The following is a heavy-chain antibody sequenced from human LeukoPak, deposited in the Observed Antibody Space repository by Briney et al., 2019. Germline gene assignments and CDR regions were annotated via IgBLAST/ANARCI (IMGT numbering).Heavy chain of an antibody. Sequence: PSETLPLTCTVSGGSISSGGYYWSWIRQPPGKGLEWIGYIYHSGSTYYNPSLKSRVTISVDRSKNQFSLKLSSVTAADTAVYYCARDNLYCSSTSCFPQLGYWGQGTLVTVSS. J-gene: IGHJ4*02. D-gene: IGHD2-2*01. CDR1: GGSISSGGYY. CDR3: ARDNLYCSSTSCFPQLGY. CDR2: IYHSGST. V-gene: IGHV4-30-2*01.